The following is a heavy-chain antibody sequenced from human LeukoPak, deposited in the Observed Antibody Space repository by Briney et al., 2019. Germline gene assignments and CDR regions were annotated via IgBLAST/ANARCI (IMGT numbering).Heavy chain of an antibody. CDR3: TRGRRATHDY. CDR1: GFTFGDYS. V-gene: IGHV3-49*04. Sequence: GGSLRLSCTASGFTFGDYSMNWVRQAPGKGLKWVGFIRSKAYGGTTEYAASVKGRFTISRDDSKSIAYLQMDSLKTEDTAVYYCTRGRRATHDYWGQGTLVTVSS. D-gene: IGHD1-26*01. CDR2: IRSKAYGGTT. J-gene: IGHJ4*02.